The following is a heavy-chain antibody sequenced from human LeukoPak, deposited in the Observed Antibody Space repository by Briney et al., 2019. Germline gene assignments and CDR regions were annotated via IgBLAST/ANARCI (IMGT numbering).Heavy chain of an antibody. J-gene: IGHJ4*02. D-gene: IGHD3-10*01. Sequence: GGSLRLSCAASGFTFSSYWMTWVRQAPGKGLEWVSYISSSGSTIYYADSVKGRFTISRDNAKNSLYLQMDSLRAEDTAVYYCARGGTYYYGSGSYYKEWGQGTLVTVSS. CDR1: GFTFSSYW. CDR3: ARGGTYYYGSGSYYKE. CDR2: ISSSGSTI. V-gene: IGHV3-48*04.